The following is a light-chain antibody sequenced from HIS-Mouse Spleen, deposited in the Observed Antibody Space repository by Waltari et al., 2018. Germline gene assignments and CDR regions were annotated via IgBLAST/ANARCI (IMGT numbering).Light chain of an antibody. CDR3: CSYAGNSTYWV. CDR2: EGS. Sequence: QSALTQPASVSGSPGQSITISCTGTSSDVGRYNLVPWYQQHPGKAPKLMIYEGSKRPSGVSNRFSGSKSGNTASLTISGLQAEDEADYYCCSYAGNSTYWVFGGGTKLTVL. CDR1: SSDVGRYNL. J-gene: IGLJ3*02. V-gene: IGLV2-23*01.